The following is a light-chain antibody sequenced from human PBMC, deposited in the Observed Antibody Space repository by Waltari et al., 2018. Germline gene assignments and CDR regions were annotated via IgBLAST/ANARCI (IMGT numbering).Light chain of an antibody. CDR1: SSNIGRKF. J-gene: IGLJ3*02. CDR3: ASWDDTLSHWV. V-gene: IGLV1-47*01. CDR2: RNT. Sequence: QSVPTQPPSASGTPGQRVPISCSGSSSNIGRKFVSWYQQLPGPAPKLLIIRNTQRSSGVPDRFSASKSGTSASLAISGLRSDDEGYYYCASWDDTLSHWVFGGGTKVTVL.